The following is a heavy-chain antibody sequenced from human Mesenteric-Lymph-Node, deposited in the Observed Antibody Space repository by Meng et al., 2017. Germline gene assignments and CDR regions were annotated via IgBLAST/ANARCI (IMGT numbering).Heavy chain of an antibody. J-gene: IGHJ4*02. D-gene: IGHD3-16*01. CDR1: GFTFSSYA. CDR3: AKDHSPYDHVWGSLNY. Sequence: GESLKISCAASGFTFSSYAMSWVRQAPGKGLEWVSAISGSGGSTYYADSVKGRFTISRDNSKNTLYLQMNSLRAEDTAVYYCAKDHSPYDHVWGSLNYWGQGTLVTVSS. V-gene: IGHV3-23*01. CDR2: ISGSGGST.